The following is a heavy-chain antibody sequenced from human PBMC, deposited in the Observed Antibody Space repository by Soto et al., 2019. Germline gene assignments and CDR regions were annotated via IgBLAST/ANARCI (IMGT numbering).Heavy chain of an antibody. J-gene: IGHJ4*02. D-gene: IGHD6-19*01. CDR1: GFTFSSYA. CDR3: ARVAGGLMRGFFDY. CDR2: ISYDGSNK. Sequence: GGSLRLSCAASGFTFSSYAMHWVRQAPGKGLEWVAVISYDGSNKYYADSVKGRFTSSRDNSKNTLYLQMNSLRAEDTAVYYCARVAGGLMRGFFDYWGQGTLVTVSS. V-gene: IGHV3-30-3*01.